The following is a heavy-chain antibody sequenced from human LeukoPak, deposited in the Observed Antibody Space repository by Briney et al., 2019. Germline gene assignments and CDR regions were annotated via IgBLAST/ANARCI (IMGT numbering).Heavy chain of an antibody. Sequence: GGSLRLSCVVSGFTFSGNWMHWVRQGPVKGLMCVARIKKDGTYRDYADSVKGRFTISRDNAKNTLFLQMDSLRDEDTAVYYCARDDDVYGIDYWGQGILVTVSS. V-gene: IGHV3-74*01. CDR1: GFTFSGNW. J-gene: IGHJ4*02. CDR2: IKKDGTYR. D-gene: IGHD3-16*01. CDR3: ARDDDVYGIDY.